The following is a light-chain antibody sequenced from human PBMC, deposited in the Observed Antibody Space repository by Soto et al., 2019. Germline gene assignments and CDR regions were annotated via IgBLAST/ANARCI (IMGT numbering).Light chain of an antibody. CDR1: QSLIYRDGNTY. Sequence: DIVLTQSPLSLSVTLGQPASLSCRSSQSLIYRDGNTYLNWFHQRPGQSPRRLIYRVSNRGSGLPVKFSGSGSGADFTLIISRVEAEDVGVYSCMQGTHLAEPSFGGGTTVDIK. V-gene: IGKV2-30*01. CDR2: RVS. CDR3: MQGTHLAEPS. J-gene: IGKJ4*01.